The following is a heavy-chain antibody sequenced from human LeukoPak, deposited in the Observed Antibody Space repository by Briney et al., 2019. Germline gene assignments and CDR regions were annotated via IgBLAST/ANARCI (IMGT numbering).Heavy chain of an antibody. CDR2: IYYSGST. CDR3: ARGVLRFLEWLKYYFDY. Sequence: SETLSLTCTVSGGSISSGDYYWSWIRQPPGKGLEWIGYIYYSGSTYYNPSLKSRVTISVDTSKNQFSLKLSSVTAADTAVYYCARGVLRFLEWLKYYFDYWGQGTLVTVSP. D-gene: IGHD3-3*01. CDR1: GGSISSGDYY. J-gene: IGHJ4*02. V-gene: IGHV4-30-4*08.